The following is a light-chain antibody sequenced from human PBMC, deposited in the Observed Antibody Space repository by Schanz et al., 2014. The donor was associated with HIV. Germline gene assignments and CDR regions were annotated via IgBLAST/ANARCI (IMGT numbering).Light chain of an antibody. CDR2: EVS. CDR3: AAWDDSLKALL. J-gene: IGLJ2*01. CDR1: SSDVGNYNY. V-gene: IGLV2-14*01. Sequence: QSALTQPASVSGSPGQSITISCTGTSSDVGNYNYVSWYQHHPGKAPKLMIYEVSKWPSGVPDRFSGSKSGTSASLAISGLQSEDESDFYCAAWDDSLKALLFGGGTKLTVL.